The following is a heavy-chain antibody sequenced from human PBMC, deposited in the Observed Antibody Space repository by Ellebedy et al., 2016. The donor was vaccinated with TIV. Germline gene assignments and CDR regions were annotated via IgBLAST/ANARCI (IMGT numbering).Heavy chain of an antibody. CDR3: ARRGQMEILRHAFEI. V-gene: IGHV4-59*01. CDR1: GGSISNYY. D-gene: IGHD5-24*01. CDR2: IYSSGST. Sequence: GSLRLXCTVSGGSISNYYWTWIRQPPGKGLEWIGYIYSSGSTNYNPSLKSRVTISVDTSKNQFSLNLNSVTAADTAVYYCARRGQMEILRHAFEIWGQGTMVIVS. J-gene: IGHJ3*02.